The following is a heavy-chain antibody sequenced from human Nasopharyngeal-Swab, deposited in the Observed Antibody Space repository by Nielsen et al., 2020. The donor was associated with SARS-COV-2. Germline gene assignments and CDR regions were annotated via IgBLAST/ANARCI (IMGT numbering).Heavy chain of an antibody. J-gene: IGHJ4*02. CDR2: IWYDGSNK. CDR3: ARDSGAYGSGEIDY. V-gene: IGHV3-33*01. D-gene: IGHD3-10*01. Sequence: PGKGLEWVAVIWYDGSNKYYADSVKGRFTISRDNSKNTLYLQMNSLRAEDTAVYYCARDSGAYGSGEIDYWGQGTLVTVSS.